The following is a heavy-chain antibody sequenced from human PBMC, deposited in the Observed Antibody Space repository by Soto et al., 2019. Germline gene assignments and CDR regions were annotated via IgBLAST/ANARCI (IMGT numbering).Heavy chain of an antibody. CDR3: ARVSITMVRGRIYYYYGMDV. CDR2: IYYSGST. V-gene: IGHV4-30-4*01. J-gene: IGHJ6*02. CDR1: GGSISSGDYY. D-gene: IGHD3-10*01. Sequence: SETLSLTCTVSGGSISSGDYYWSWIRQPPGKGLEWIGYIYYSGSTYYNPSLKSRVTISVDTSKNQFSLKLSSVTAADTAVYYCARVSITMVRGRIYYYYGMDVWGQGTTVTVSS.